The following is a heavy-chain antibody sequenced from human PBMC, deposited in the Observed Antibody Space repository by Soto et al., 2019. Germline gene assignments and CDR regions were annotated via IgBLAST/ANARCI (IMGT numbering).Heavy chain of an antibody. V-gene: IGHV3-48*02. CDR3: ASGIQRITIFGPTYYYYGMDV. CDR2: ISSSSSTI. D-gene: IGHD3-3*01. CDR1: GFTFSSYS. Sequence: GGSLRLSCAASGFTFSSYSMNWVRQAPGKGLEWVSYISSSSSTIYYADSVKGRFTISKDNAKNSLYLQMNSLRDEDTAVYYCASGIQRITIFGPTYYYYGMDVWGQGPTVTVSS. J-gene: IGHJ6*02.